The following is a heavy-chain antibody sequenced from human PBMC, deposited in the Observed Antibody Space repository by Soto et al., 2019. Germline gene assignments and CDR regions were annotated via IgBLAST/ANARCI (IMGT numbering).Heavy chain of an antibody. CDR1: GFTFSSYG. Sequence: QVQLVESGGGVVQPGRSLRLSCAASGFTFSSYGMHWVRQAPGKGLEWVAVISYDGSNKYYADSVKGRFTISRDNSKNTLYLQMNSLRAEDTAVYYCAKDGKAIRYSNSFKVPYYYYYYMDVWGKGTTVTVSS. CDR2: ISYDGSNK. J-gene: IGHJ6*03. CDR3: AKDGKAIRYSNSFKVPYYYYYYMDV. D-gene: IGHD4-4*01. V-gene: IGHV3-30*18.